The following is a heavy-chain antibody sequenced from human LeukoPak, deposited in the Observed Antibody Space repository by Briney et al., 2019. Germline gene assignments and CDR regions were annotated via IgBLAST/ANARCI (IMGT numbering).Heavy chain of an antibody. CDR3: ARGVATNRYYFDY. D-gene: IGHD5-12*01. Sequence: ASVKVSCKASGYTFTSYAMHWVRQAPGQRLEWMGWINAGNGNTKYSQKFQGRVTITRDTSSSTADMELSSLRSEDTAVYSCARGVATNRYYFDYWGQGTLVTVSS. J-gene: IGHJ4*02. CDR1: GYTFTSYA. V-gene: IGHV1-3*01. CDR2: INAGNGNT.